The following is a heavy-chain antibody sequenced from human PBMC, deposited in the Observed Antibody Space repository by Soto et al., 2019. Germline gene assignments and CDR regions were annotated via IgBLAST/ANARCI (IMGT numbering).Heavy chain of an antibody. J-gene: IGHJ4*02. V-gene: IGHV1-24*01. D-gene: IGHD3-3*01. CDR1: GYTLTELS. CDR3: ATAVDVRFLEWLPWGY. Sequence: ASVKVSFKVSGYTLTELSMHWVRQAPGKGLEWMGGFDPEDGETIYAQKFQGRVTMTEDTSTDTAYMELSSLRSEDTAVYYCATAVDVRFLEWLPWGYWGLGTLVTVSS. CDR2: FDPEDGET.